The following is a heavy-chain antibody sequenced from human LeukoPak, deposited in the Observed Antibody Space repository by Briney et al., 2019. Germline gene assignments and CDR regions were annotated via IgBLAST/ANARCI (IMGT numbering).Heavy chain of an antibody. V-gene: IGHV3-66*01. D-gene: IGHD6-13*01. CDR1: GFTVSSNY. Sequence: GGSLRLSCAASGFTVSSNYMSWVRQAPGKGLEWVSVIYSGGSTYYADSVKGRFTISRDNFKNTLYLQMNSLRAEDTAVYYCARDLLIAAAGNYYYYGMDVWGQGTTVTVSS. CDR2: IYSGGST. J-gene: IGHJ6*02. CDR3: ARDLLIAAAGNYYYYGMDV.